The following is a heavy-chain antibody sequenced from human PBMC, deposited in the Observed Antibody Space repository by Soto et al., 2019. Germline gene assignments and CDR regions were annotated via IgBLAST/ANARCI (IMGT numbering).Heavy chain of an antibody. D-gene: IGHD1-20*01. CDR2: IYYSGST. CDR3: ARYKSNYYYGMDV. CDR1: GGSISSSSYY. Sequence: ETLSLTCTVSGGSISSSSYYWGWIRQPPGTGLEWIGSIYYSGSTYYNPSLKSRVTISVDTSKNQFSLKLSSVTAADTAVYYCARYKSNYYYGMDVWGQGTTVTVSS. V-gene: IGHV4-39*01. J-gene: IGHJ6*02.